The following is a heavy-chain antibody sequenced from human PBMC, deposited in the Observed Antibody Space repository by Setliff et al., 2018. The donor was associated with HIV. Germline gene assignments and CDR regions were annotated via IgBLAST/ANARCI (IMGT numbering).Heavy chain of an antibody. CDR3: ARDAPTVYANGWFDP. J-gene: IGHJ5*02. D-gene: IGHD2-8*01. V-gene: IGHV4-39*07. CDR1: GGSISRYY. Sequence: PSETLSLTCTVSGGSISRYYWSWIRQPPGKGLEWIGSIYYSGSTYYNPSLKSRVTISVDTSKNQFSLKLSSVTAADTAVYYCARDAPTVYANGWFDPWGQGTLVTVSS. CDR2: IYYSGST.